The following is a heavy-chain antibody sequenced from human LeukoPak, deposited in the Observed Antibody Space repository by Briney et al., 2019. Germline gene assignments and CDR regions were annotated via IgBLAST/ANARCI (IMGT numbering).Heavy chain of an antibody. J-gene: IGHJ1*01. V-gene: IGHV3-30-3*02. Sequence: SGGSLRLSCAASRFTFSSHAMHWVRQAPGKGLDWVAVISYDGSNEYYADSVKGRFTIFRDNSKNTLYLQMNSLRAEDTAVYYCAKQLGYCSDGSCYFPHWGQGTLVTVSS. CDR3: AKQLGYCSDGSCYFPH. D-gene: IGHD2-15*01. CDR2: ISYDGSNE. CDR1: RFTFSSHA.